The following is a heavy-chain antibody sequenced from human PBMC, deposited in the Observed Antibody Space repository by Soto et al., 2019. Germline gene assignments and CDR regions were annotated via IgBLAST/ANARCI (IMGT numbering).Heavy chain of an antibody. CDR2: IYSGGST. CDR3: ARGYSSGWYYYYYGMDV. D-gene: IGHD6-19*01. J-gene: IGHJ6*02. V-gene: IGHV3-66*01. CDR1: GFTVSSNY. Sequence: GGSLSLSCAASGFTVSSNYMSWVRQAPGKGLEWVSVIYSGGSTYYADSVKGRFTISRDNSKNTLYLQMNSLRAEDTAVYYCARGYSSGWYYYYYGMDVWGQGTTVTVSS.